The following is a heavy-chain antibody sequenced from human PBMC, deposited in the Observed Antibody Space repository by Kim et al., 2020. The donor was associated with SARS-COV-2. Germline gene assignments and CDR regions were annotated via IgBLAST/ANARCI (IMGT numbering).Heavy chain of an antibody. J-gene: IGHJ4*02. CDR2: I. Sequence: IYNSDSVKGRFTISRDNYQTALYLHMNSLRAEDTVMYYCARDRDARYFDYWGRGALVTVCS. CDR3: ARDRDARYFDY. V-gene: IGHV3-30*07. D-gene: IGHD3-10*01.